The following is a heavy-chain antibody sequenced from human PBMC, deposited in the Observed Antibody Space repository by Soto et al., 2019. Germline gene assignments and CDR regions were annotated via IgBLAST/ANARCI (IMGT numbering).Heavy chain of an antibody. Sequence: EVQLVESGGGLVQPGGSLRLSCAASGFTFSSYSMNWVRQAPGKGLEWVSYISSSSSTIYYADSVKGRFTISRDNAKNSLYLQMNSLRAEDTAVYYCARDPYHYCSGGSCPQVGYWGQGTLVTVSS. CDR3: ARDPYHYCSGGSCPQVGY. CDR1: GFTFSSYS. J-gene: IGHJ4*02. CDR2: ISSSSSTI. V-gene: IGHV3-48*01. D-gene: IGHD2-15*01.